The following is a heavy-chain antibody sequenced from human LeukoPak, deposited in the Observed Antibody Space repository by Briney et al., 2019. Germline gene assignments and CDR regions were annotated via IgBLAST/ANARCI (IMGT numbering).Heavy chain of an antibody. D-gene: IGHD3-10*01. CDR1: GYTFSNYG. CDR2: IRGDNGNT. J-gene: IGHJ4*02. Sequence: GASVKVSCKASGYTFSNYGISWVRQAPGQGLEWVGWIRGDNGNTNYAQKLQGRVTMTTDTSTSTAYMELRSLGSDETAVYYCARCHYYGSGNYVRVYSPDYWGQGTLVTVSS. CDR3: ARCHYYGSGNYVRVYSPDY. V-gene: IGHV1-18*01.